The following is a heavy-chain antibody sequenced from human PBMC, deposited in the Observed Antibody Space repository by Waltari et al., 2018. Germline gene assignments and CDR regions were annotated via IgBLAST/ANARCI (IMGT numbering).Heavy chain of an antibody. CDR1: GFTFTSSA. V-gene: IGHV1-58*01. CDR2: IVVGSGNT. Sequence: QMQLVQSGPEVKKPGTSVKVSCKASGFTFTSSAVQWVRQARGQRLEWIGWIVVGSGNTNYAQKFQERVTITRDMSTSTAYMELSSLRSEDTAVYYCAAERYYANAFDIWGQGTMVTVSS. D-gene: IGHD3-3*01. J-gene: IGHJ3*02. CDR3: AAERYYANAFDI.